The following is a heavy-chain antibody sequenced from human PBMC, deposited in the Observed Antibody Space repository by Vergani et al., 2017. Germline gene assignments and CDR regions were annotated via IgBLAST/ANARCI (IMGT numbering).Heavy chain of an antibody. D-gene: IGHD2-15*01. CDR2: INHSGST. Sequence: QVQLQQWGAGLLKPSETLSLTCAVYGGSFSGYYWSWIRQPPGKGLEWIGEINHSGSTNYNPSLKSRVTISVDTSKNQFSLKLSSVTAADTAVYYCAGSDIARAEEPLDYWGQGTLVTVSS. J-gene: IGHJ4*02. CDR3: AGSDIARAEEPLDY. V-gene: IGHV4-34*01. CDR1: GGSFSGYY.